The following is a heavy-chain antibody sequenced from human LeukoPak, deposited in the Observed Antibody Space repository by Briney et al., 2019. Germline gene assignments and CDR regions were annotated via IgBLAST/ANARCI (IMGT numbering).Heavy chain of an antibody. Sequence: ASVKVSCKASGYTFTSYYMHWVRQAPGQGLEWVGIINPSGDPTTYAQKFQGRVTMTSDMSTSTVYMELSSLRSEDTAVYYCARSSGYYSSLFYMHVWGKGTTVTISS. CDR2: INPSGDPT. J-gene: IGHJ6*03. CDR1: GYTFTSYY. D-gene: IGHD3-22*01. V-gene: IGHV1-46*01. CDR3: ARSSGYYSSLFYMHV.